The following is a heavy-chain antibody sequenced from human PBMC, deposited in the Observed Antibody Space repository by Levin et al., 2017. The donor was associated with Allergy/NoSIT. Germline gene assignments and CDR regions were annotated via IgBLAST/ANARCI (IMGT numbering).Heavy chain of an antibody. V-gene: IGHV3-33*01. CDR3: ARDLTNFYWREAFDL. D-gene: IGHD3-9*01. CDR1: GFTFSSYA. CDR2: IYSDGSQK. Sequence: HPGGSLILSCTASGFTFSSYAMHWVRQTPGMGLEWVAVIYSDGSQKFYADSVKGRFAISRDNSRNTLYLHINSLRAEDTALYYCARDLTNFYWREAFDLWGQGTLVTVAS. J-gene: IGHJ4*02.